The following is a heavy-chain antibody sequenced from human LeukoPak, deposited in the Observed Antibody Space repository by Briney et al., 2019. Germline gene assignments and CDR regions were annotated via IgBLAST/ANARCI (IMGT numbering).Heavy chain of an antibody. CDR3: ERDLYSSSWYRAFDI. J-gene: IGHJ3*02. Sequence: SETLSLTCTVSGGSISSYYWSWIRQPPGERRGWIGYIYYSGSTNYNPSLKSRVTISVDTSKTQFSLKPSSVTAADTAVYYCERDLYSSSWYRAFDIWGQGTMVTVSS. CDR2: IYYSGST. V-gene: IGHV4-59*01. CDR1: GGSISSYY. D-gene: IGHD6-13*01.